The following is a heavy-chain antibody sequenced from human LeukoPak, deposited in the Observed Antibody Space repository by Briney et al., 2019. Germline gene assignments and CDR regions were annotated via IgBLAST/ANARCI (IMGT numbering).Heavy chain of an antibody. CDR2: ISSSSSYI. CDR1: GFTFNTYS. D-gene: IGHD3-9*01. CDR3: ARDHDWDYMDV. Sequence: GGSLRLSCAASGFTFNTYSMNWVRQAPGKGLEWVSFISSSSSYIYYADSVKGRFTISRDNAKNSLYLQMNSLRAEDTAVYHCARDHDWDYMDVWGKGTTVTVSS. V-gene: IGHV3-21*01. J-gene: IGHJ6*03.